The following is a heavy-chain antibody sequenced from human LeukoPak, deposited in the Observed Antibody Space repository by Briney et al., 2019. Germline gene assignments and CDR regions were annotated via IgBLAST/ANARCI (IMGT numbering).Heavy chain of an antibody. CDR1: GYTFTGYY. Sequence: ASVRVSCKASGYTFTGYYMHWVRRAPGQGLEWMGWMNPNSGNTGYAQKFQGRVTMTRNTSISTAYMELSSLRSEDTAVYYCARGHRYDSSVGYWGQGTLVTVSS. V-gene: IGHV1-8*02. J-gene: IGHJ4*02. CDR3: ARGHRYDSSVGY. D-gene: IGHD3-22*01. CDR2: MNPNSGNT.